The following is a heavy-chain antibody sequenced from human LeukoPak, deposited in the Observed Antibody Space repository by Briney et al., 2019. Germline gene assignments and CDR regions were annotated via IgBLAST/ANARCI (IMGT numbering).Heavy chain of an antibody. CDR2: ISGSGGST. D-gene: IGHD6-19*01. Sequence: GGTLRLSCAASGFTFSSYGMSWVRQAPGKGLEWVSAISGSGGSTYYADSVKGRFAISRDNSKNTLYLQMNSLRAEDTAVYYCARDRGAVAGNWFDPWGQGTLVTVSS. CDR3: ARDRGAVAGNWFDP. V-gene: IGHV3-23*01. J-gene: IGHJ5*02. CDR1: GFTFSSYG.